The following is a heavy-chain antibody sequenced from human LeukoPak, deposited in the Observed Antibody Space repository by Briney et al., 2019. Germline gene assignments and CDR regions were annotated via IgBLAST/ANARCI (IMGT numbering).Heavy chain of an antibody. CDR3: ARMSPSGGPKTHFDY. Sequence: GGSLRLSCAASGFTFSSYAMSWVRQAPGKGLEWVSVIYSGGSTYYADSVKGRFTISRDNSKNTLYLQMNSLRAEDTAVYYCARMSPSGGPKTHFDYWGQGTLVTVSS. CDR2: IYSGGST. D-gene: IGHD3-10*01. J-gene: IGHJ4*02. CDR1: GFTFSSYA. V-gene: IGHV3-66*01.